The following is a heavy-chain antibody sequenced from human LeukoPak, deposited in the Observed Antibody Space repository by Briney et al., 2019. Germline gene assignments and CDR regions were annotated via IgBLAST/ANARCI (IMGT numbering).Heavy chain of an antibody. J-gene: IGHJ3*02. D-gene: IGHD3-9*01. CDR2: ISGSGGST. CDR1: GFTFSSYA. V-gene: IGHV3-23*01. Sequence: GGSLRLSCAASGFTFSSYAMSWVRQAPGKGLEWVSGISGSGGSTYYADSVKGRFTISRDNSKNTLYLQMNSLRAEDTAVYYCAKPLRYFDWLSYDAFDIWGQGTMVTVSS. CDR3: AKPLRYFDWLSYDAFDI.